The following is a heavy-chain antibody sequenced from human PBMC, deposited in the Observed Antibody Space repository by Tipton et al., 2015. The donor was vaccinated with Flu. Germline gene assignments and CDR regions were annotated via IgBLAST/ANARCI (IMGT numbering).Heavy chain of an antibody. D-gene: IGHD3-10*02. V-gene: IGHV4-39*01. CDR1: SGSIGSTNYF. CDR2: IYPSGTT. Sequence: LRLSCTVSSGSIGSTNYFCAWIRQPPGKRLELIGSIYPSGTTYYNPSLKSRVTISVDTSKSQFSLKLRSVTAADTAVYYCARLSYYDVDLRNFYFDYWGLGALVTVSS. CDR3: ARLSYYDVDLRNFYFDY. J-gene: IGHJ4*02.